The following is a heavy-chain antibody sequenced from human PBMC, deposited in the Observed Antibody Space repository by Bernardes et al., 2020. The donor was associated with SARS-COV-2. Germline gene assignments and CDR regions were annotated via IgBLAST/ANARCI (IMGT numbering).Heavy chain of an antibody. CDR1: GFSFDDYA. D-gene: IGHD3-10*01. J-gene: IGHJ6*02. CDR2: INWNSASI. V-gene: IGHV3-9*01. Sequence: GGSLRLSRAASGFSFDDYAMHWVRQVPGKGLEWVSGINWNSASIGYADSVKGRFIISRDNGRNSLFLQMNSLRVEDTAVYYCAKDLSKVRYYYGMDVWGQGTTVAVSS. CDR3: AKDLSKVRYYYGMDV.